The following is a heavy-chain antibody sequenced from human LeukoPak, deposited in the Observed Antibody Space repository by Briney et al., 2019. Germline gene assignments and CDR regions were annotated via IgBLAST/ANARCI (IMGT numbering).Heavy chain of an antibody. D-gene: IGHD6-19*01. V-gene: IGHV3-30*19. CDR2: ISWDGNIQ. J-gene: IGHJ4*02. CDR3: ARDYSGWYVFDY. CDR1: GFTFSSYG. Sequence: PGGSLRLSCAASGFTFSSYGMHWVRQAPGKGLEWVAFISWDGNIQYYAESVKGRFTLSRDNSKNTVYPQMNSLRIEDTAVYYCARDYSGWYVFDYWGQGTLVAVSP.